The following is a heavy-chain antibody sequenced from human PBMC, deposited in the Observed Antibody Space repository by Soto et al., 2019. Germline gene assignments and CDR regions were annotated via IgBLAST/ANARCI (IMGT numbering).Heavy chain of an antibody. CDR1: GFTFSDYY. V-gene: IGHV3-11*01. CDR2: ISSSGSTI. CDR3: ARDRSSSWTGYYYYGMDV. J-gene: IGHJ6*02. D-gene: IGHD6-13*01. Sequence: PGGSLRLSCAASGFTFSDYYMSWIRQAPGKGLEWVSYISSSGSTIYYADSVKGRFTISRDNAKNSLYLQMNSLRAEDTAVYYCARDRSSSWTGYYYYGMDVWGQGTTVTVSS.